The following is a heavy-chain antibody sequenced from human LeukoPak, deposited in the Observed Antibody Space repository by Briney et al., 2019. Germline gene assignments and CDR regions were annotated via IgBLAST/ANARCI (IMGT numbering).Heavy chain of an antibody. V-gene: IGHV1-69*05. CDR1: GGIFSSYA. D-gene: IGHD3-22*01. Sequence: SVKVSCKAAGGIFSSYAISWVRQAPGQGLEWMGGIIPIFGTANYAQKFQGRVTITTDESTSTAYMELSSLRSEDTAVYYCATNPHYYDSSGYYMGFAFDIWGQGTMVTVSS. CDR2: IIPIFGTA. CDR3: ATNPHYYDSSGYYMGFAFDI. J-gene: IGHJ3*02.